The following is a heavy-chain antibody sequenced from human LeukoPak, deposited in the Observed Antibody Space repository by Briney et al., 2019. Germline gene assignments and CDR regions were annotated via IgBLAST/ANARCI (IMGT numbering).Heavy chain of an antibody. Sequence: ASVKVSCKASGYTFTSSGISWVRQAPGQGLEWMGWISAYNGNTNYAQKLQGRVTMTTDTSTSTAYVELRSLRSDDTAVYYCARSSCSSTSCYLCYYGMDVWGQGTTVTVSS. D-gene: IGHD2-2*01. CDR2: ISAYNGNT. J-gene: IGHJ6*02. V-gene: IGHV1-18*01. CDR1: GYTFTSSG. CDR3: ARSSCSSTSCYLCYYGMDV.